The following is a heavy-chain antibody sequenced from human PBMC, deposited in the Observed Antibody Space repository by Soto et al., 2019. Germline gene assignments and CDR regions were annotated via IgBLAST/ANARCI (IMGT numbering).Heavy chain of an antibody. D-gene: IGHD4-17*01. CDR3: PPLHYDDPSARSGGFGY. CDR1: GYSFTSYW. Sequence: GESLKISCKGSGYSFTSYWIGSVRQMPGKGLEWMGIIYPGDSDTRYSPSFQGQVTISADKSISTAYLQWRSLKASDTAPYHSPPLHYDDPSARSGGFGYCGQGTLVTVSS. CDR2: IYPGDSDT. V-gene: IGHV5-51*01. J-gene: IGHJ4*02.